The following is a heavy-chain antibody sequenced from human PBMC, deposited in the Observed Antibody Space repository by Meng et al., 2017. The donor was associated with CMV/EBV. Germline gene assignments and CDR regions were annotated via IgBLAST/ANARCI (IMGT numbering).Heavy chain of an antibody. CDR2: ISSSSSYI. J-gene: IGHJ4*02. CDR1: GFTFSSYS. CDR3: AREDIVGAWLDY. D-gene: IGHD1-26*01. Sequence: CAASGFTFSSYSMNWVRQAPGKGLEWVSSISSSSSYIYYADSVKGRFTISRDNAKDSLYLQMNSLRAEDTAVYYCAREDIVGAWLDYWGQGTLVTVSS. V-gene: IGHV3-21*01.